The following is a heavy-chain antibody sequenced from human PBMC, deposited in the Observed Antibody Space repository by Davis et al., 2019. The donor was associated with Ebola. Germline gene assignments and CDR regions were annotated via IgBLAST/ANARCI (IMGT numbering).Heavy chain of an antibody. Sequence: PSETLSLTCAISGDSVSGSSGAWNWIRQSPSRGLEWLGRTYYNSKWYNDYAISVKSRITVNPDTSKNQFSLLLNSVTPEDAAIYYCASGWLRGKFDPWGQGTLVIVSS. D-gene: IGHD6-19*01. V-gene: IGHV6-1*01. CDR3: ASGWLRGKFDP. CDR1: GDSVSGSSGA. J-gene: IGHJ5*02. CDR2: TYYNSKWYN.